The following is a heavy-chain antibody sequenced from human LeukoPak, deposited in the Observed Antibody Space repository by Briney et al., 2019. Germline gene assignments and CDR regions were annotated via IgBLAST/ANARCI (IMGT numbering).Heavy chain of an antibody. D-gene: IGHD3-22*01. CDR2: MNPNSGNT. J-gene: IGHJ4*02. Sequence: ASVKVSCKASGYTFTSYDISWVRQATGQGLEWMGWMNPNSGNTGYAQKFQGRVTMTRNTSISTAYMELSSLRSEDTAVYYCARTPYYYDSSGYYYTFDYWGQGTLVTVSS. CDR1: GYTFTSYD. V-gene: IGHV1-8*01. CDR3: ARTPYYYDSSGYYYTFDY.